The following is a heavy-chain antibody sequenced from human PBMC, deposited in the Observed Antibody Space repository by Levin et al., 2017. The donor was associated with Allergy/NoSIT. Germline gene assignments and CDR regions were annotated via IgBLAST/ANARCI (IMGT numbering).Heavy chain of an antibody. D-gene: IGHD2-2*02. CDR1: GFIFSDYY. Sequence: LSLTCAASGFIFSDYYMSWIRQTPGKGLEWVSYIRSVGNTIYYADSVKGRFTISRDNAKNSLYLQMNSLRAEDTAVYYCARGRCSTTNCYTGAFDYWGQGTLVTVSS. CDR3: ARGRCSTTNCYTGAFDY. CDR2: IRSVGNTI. J-gene: IGHJ4*02. V-gene: IGHV3-11*01.